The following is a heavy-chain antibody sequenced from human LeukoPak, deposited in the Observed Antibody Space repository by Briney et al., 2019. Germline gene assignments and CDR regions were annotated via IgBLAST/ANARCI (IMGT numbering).Heavy chain of an antibody. CDR1: GYRFTSYW. CDR3: ARTGIAAAGLNWFDP. CDR2: IYPGDSDT. J-gene: IGHJ5*02. Sequence: GEALKISFKGSGYRFTSYWIGWGRPMAGKGGEWMGIIYPGDSDTRYSPSFQGQVTISADKSISTAYLQWSSLKASDTAMYYCARTGIAAAGLNWFDPWGQGTLVTVSS. V-gene: IGHV5-51*01. D-gene: IGHD6-13*01.